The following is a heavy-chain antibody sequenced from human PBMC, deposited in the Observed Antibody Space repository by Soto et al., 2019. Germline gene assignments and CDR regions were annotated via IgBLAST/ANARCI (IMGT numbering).Heavy chain of an antibody. CDR3: ASGTNRWYSDCFDA. Sequence: QAQVVQSGAEVRKPGSSVKLSCKASEGTFNSYAIAWVRQAPGQGLEWMGGNNPYYNTINYAQKYQDRVTITAHDSTNTVYIELSSLISDDTAVYFCASGTNRWYSDCFDAWAQGTLFTVSS. CDR2: NNPYYNTI. J-gene: IGHJ4*02. D-gene: IGHD2-15*01. V-gene: IGHV1-69*01. CDR1: EGTFNSYA.